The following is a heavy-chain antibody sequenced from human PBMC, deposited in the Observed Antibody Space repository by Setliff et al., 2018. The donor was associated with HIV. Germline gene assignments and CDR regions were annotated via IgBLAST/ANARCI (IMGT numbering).Heavy chain of an antibody. CDR3: ARRGDSSSYLYAFEI. CDR2: IHYSGST. CDR1: GGSINSGGYY. Sequence: SETLSLTCAVSGGSINSGGYYWTWIRQHPGMGLEWIGYIHYSGSTYYNPSLKSRVTISVDTSKNQFSLKLSSVTAADTAVYYCARRGDSSSYLYAFEIWGQGTMVT. J-gene: IGHJ3*02. V-gene: IGHV4-31*11. D-gene: IGHD3-22*01.